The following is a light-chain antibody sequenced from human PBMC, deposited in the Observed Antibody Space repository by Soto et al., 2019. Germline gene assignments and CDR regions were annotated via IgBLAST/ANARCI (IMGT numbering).Light chain of an antibody. V-gene: IGKV3-15*01. CDR1: QSISTN. Sequence: EIVMTQSPATLSVSPGERATLSCRASQSISTNLAWFQHKPGQAPRLLIYGASTRATAVPARFSGSGSGTEFTLTINSLQSDDIAVYFCQQYNSWPPITFGQGTRLEI. CDR3: QQYNSWPPIT. J-gene: IGKJ5*01. CDR2: GAS.